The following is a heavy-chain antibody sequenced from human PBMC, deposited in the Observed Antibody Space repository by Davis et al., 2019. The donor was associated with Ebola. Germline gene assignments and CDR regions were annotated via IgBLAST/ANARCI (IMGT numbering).Heavy chain of an antibody. D-gene: IGHD3-10*01. J-gene: IGHJ4*02. CDR2: IYYSGST. V-gene: IGHV4-39*01. CDR1: SNY. Sequence: SNYWMSWVRQAPGKGLEWIGSIYYSGSTYYNPSLKSRVTISVDTSKNQFSLKLSSVTAADTAVYYCARHESDYYGSGSYHYWGQGTLVTVSS. CDR3: ARHESDYYGSGSYHY.